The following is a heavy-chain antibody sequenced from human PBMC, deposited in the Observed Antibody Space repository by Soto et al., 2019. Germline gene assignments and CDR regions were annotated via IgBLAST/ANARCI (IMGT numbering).Heavy chain of an antibody. CDR2: IYYTGRT. D-gene: IGHD2-15*01. J-gene: IGHJ4*02. V-gene: IGHV4-30-4*01. CDR3: AREGSSSPEYFDF. Sequence: PSETLSLTCSVSAGSISSHDYYWTWIRQPPGEGLEWIGYIYYTGRTSSTPSLESRVTISIDTSKNQFSLKLSSVSAADTAVYYCAREGSSSPEYFDFWGPGTLVTVSS. CDR1: AGSISSHDYY.